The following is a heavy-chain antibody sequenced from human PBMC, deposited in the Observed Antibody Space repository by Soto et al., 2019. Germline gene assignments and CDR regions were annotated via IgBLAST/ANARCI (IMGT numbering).Heavy chain of an antibody. D-gene: IGHD2-15*01. CDR2: IYWDDDK. CDR3: AYLPCSGGSCYWFSYSGMDV. Sequence: QITLKESGPSLVKPTQTLTLTCTFSGFSLSTSGVGVAWIRQPPGKALEWLALIYWDDDKRYRPSLETRLTITNDPSKTRVVLPMPNVDSVDTATYYCAYLPCSGGSCYWFSYSGMDVWGQGTTVIVSS. CDR1: GFSLSTSGVG. V-gene: IGHV2-5*02. J-gene: IGHJ6*02.